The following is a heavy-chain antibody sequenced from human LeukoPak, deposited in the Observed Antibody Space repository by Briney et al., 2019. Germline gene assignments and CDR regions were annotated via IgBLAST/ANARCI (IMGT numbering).Heavy chain of an antibody. CDR3: ARHMNDYVWGSHRPYYFDY. D-gene: IGHD3-16*02. V-gene: IGHV4-39*01. Sequence: SETLSLTCTVSGGSISSSSYYWGWIRQPPGKGLEWIGSIYYSGSTYYNPSLKSRVTISVDTSKNQFSLKLSSVTAADTAVYYCARHMNDYVWGSHRPYYFDYWGQGTLVTVSS. CDR1: GGSISSSSYY. J-gene: IGHJ4*02. CDR2: IYYSGST.